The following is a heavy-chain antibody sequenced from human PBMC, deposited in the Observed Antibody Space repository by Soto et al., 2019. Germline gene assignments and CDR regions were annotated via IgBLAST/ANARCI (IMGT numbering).Heavy chain of an antibody. V-gene: IGHV5-51*01. CDR1: GYAITIYW. CDR3: ARPANTVADHFDL. J-gene: IGHJ4*02. D-gene: IGHD4-17*01. CDR2: IYPSDSDT. Sequence: VESLKISCQVSGYAITIYWICCFRQMPVKGLEWMGIIYPSDSDTRHSPSFQGQVTISADQSINTAYLQWDSLKASDTAIYYCARPANTVADHFDLWGQGTPVTVSS.